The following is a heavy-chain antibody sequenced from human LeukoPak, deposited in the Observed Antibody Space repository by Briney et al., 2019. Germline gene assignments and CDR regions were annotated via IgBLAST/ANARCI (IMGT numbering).Heavy chain of an antibody. CDR3: TSRIDSLDY. CDR2: IRSKANSYAT. D-gene: IGHD3-9*01. Sequence: GGSLRLSCAASGFTFSGSAMHWVRQASGKGLEWVGRIRSKANSYATAYAASVKGRFTISRDDSKNTAYLQMNSLKTEDTAVYYCTSRIDSLDYWDQGTLVTVSS. J-gene: IGHJ4*02. CDR1: GFTFSGSA. V-gene: IGHV3-73*01.